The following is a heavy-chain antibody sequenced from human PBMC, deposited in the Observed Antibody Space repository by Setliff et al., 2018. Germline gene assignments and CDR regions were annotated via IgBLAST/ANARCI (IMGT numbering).Heavy chain of an antibody. CDR3: ANEHGTTVTVENYHYYMDV. CDR1: GYTLTKLP. J-gene: IGHJ6*03. Sequence: ASVKVSCKVSGYTLTKLPMHWVRQAPGKGLEWMGGFDFEDGETIYAHKFQGRVTMARETSTSTAYMELSSLKSEDTAVYYCANEHGTTVTVENYHYYMDVWGKGTTVTVSS. CDR2: FDFEDGET. V-gene: IGHV1-24*01. D-gene: IGHD4-4*01.